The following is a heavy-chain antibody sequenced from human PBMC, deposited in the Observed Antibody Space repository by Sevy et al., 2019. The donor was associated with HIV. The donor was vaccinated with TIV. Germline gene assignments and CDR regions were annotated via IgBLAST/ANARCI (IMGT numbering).Heavy chain of an antibody. CDR2: INHSGST. CDR1: GGSFSGYY. V-gene: IGHV4-34*01. J-gene: IGHJ4*02. CDR3: SRGLLEGSGSPFDY. Sequence: SETLSLTCAVYGGSFSGYYWSWIRQPPGKGLEWIGEINHSGSTNYNPSLKSRVTISVDTSKNQFSLKLRSVTAADTAVYYWSRGLLEGSGSPFDYWGQGTLVTVSS. D-gene: IGHD3-10*01.